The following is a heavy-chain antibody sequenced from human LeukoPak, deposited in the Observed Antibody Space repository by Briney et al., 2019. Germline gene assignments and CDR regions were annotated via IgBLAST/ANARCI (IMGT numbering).Heavy chain of an antibody. Sequence: GGSLRLSCAASGFTFSSYWMHWVRQAPGKGLVWVSRIYNDGSRTSYADSVKGRFPISRDNAKSTLYLQMNSLRVEDTAVYYCARVRVGSGTSHAADAFDIWGQGAMVTVSS. V-gene: IGHV3-74*01. CDR1: GFTFSSYW. CDR3: ARVRVGSGTSHAADAFDI. D-gene: IGHD1-26*01. CDR2: IYNDGSRT. J-gene: IGHJ3*02.